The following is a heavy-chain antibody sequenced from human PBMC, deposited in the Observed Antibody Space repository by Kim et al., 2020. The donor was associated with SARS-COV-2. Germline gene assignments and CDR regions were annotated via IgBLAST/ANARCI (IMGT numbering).Heavy chain of an antibody. CDR2: ISSSSSYI. D-gene: IGHD6-13*01. V-gene: IGHV3-21*01. J-gene: IGHJ6*02. CDR3: ARDRAAAGTYYYYGMDV. Sequence: GGSLRLSCAASGFTFSSYSMNWVRQAPGKGLEWVSSISSSSSYIYYADSVKGRFTISRDNAKNSLYLQMNSLRAEDTAVYYCARDRAAAGTYYYYGMDVWGQGTTVTVSS. CDR1: GFTFSSYS.